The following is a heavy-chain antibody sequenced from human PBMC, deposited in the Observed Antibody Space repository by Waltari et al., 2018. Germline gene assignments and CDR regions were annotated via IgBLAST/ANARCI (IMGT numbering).Heavy chain of an antibody. CDR1: GFTFSSYW. Sequence: EVQLVESGGGLVQPGGSLRLSCAASGFTFSSYWMTWVRQAPGKVLEWVANIKHDGSEKYYVDSLKGRFTISRDNAKNSLFLQMNSLRAEDTAVYYCAREGGNYGYWGQGTLVTVSS. CDR2: IKHDGSEK. V-gene: IGHV3-7*04. J-gene: IGHJ4*02. CDR3: AREGGNYGY. D-gene: IGHD1-26*01.